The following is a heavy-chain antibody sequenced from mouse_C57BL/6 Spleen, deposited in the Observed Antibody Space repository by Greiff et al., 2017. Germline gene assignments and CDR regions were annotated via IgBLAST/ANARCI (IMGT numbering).Heavy chain of an antibody. CDR3: TRNSYGISSAVAY. Sequence: VQLQQSGTVLARPGASVKLSCKTSGYTFTSYWMHWVKQRPGQGLEWIGEIYPGDSYTNYNQKFKGKATLTAVTSSSTAYMQLSSLTAEDAAVYYCTRNSYGISSAVAYWGQGTLVTVSA. CDR2: IYPGDSYT. J-gene: IGHJ3*01. V-gene: IGHV1-50*01. CDR1: GYTFTSYW. D-gene: IGHD1-1*01.